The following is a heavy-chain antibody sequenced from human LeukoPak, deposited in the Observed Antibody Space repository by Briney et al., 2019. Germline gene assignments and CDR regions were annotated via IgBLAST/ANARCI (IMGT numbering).Heavy chain of an antibody. J-gene: IGHJ4*02. Sequence: PSETLSLTCAVSGGSISSSNWWSCVRQPPGKGLEWIGEIYHSGSTNYNPSLKSRVTISVDKSKNQFSLKLSSVTAADTAVYYCARDPRGYSGYPVFDYWGQGTLVTVSS. V-gene: IGHV4-4*02. D-gene: IGHD5-12*01. CDR1: GGSISSSNW. CDR2: IYHSGST. CDR3: ARDPRGYSGYPVFDY.